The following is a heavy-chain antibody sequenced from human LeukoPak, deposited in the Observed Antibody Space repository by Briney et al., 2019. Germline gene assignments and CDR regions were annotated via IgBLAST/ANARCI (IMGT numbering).Heavy chain of an antibody. CDR2: IWFDKNQ. J-gene: IGHJ6*02. Sequence: GSLRLSCAASGFILNDYGMHWVRQAPGKGLEWVADIWFDKNQHFADSVKGRFAISRDNSKNTVYLQINNLRAEDTAVYYCARDRHCVNGVCHSPPGMDVWGQGTTVTVSS. D-gene: IGHD2-8*01. CDR1: GFILNDYG. V-gene: IGHV3-33*01. CDR3: ARDRHCVNGVCHSPPGMDV.